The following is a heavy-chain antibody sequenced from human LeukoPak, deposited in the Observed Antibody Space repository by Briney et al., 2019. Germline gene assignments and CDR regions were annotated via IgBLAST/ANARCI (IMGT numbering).Heavy chain of an antibody. J-gene: IGHJ2*01. Sequence: GGSLRLSCAASGFSFDDYAMNWVRQAPGKGLVWVSRINSDGSSTSYADSVKGRFTISRDNAKNTLYLQMNSLRAEDTAVYYCARVYYYDSSGYYFPLYFDLWGRGTLVTVSS. CDR2: INSDGSST. V-gene: IGHV3-74*01. CDR3: ARVYYYDSSGYYFPLYFDL. D-gene: IGHD3-22*01. CDR1: GFSFDDYA.